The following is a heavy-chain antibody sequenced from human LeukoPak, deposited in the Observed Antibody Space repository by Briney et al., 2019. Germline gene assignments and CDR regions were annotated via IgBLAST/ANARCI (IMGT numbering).Heavy chain of an antibody. CDR1: GFTFSNAW. V-gene: IGHV3-49*04. D-gene: IGHD3/OR15-3a*01. CDR2: IRGKAYGGTT. CDR3: TRGDDWTYYFDY. J-gene: IGHJ4*02. Sequence: GGSLRLSCAVSGFTFSNAWMSWVRQAPGKGLEWVGFIRGKAYGGTTEYAASVKGRFTISRDDSKSIVYLQMNSLKTEDTAVYYCTRGDDWTYYFDYWGQGTLVTVSS.